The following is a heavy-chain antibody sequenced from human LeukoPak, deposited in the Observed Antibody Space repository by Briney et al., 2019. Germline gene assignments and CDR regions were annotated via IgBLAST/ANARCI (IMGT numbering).Heavy chain of an antibody. CDR1: GYSISSGYY. CDR3: ARQGLYYYDSSGPDAFDI. CDR2: IYHSGST. Sequence: SETLSLTCAVSGYSISSGYYWGWIRQPPGKGLEWIGSIYHSGSTYYNPSLKSRVTISVDTSKNQFSLKLSPVTAADTAVYYCARQGLYYYDSSGPDAFDIWGQGTMVTVSS. J-gene: IGHJ3*02. V-gene: IGHV4-38-2*01. D-gene: IGHD3-22*01.